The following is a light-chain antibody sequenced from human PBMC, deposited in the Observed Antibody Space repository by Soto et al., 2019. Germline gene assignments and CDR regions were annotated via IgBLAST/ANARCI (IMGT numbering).Light chain of an antibody. Sequence: ETVLTQSPATFSVSPGERATLSCRASQSIGSNLAWYQQRPGQPPRLLIYGASTRVTAVPARFCGSASGSYFTHTINSLQSGDFALYSCQQDNYWPCFSVGRGTKVYIK. CDR1: QSIGSN. V-gene: IGKV3-15*01. J-gene: IGKJ3*01. CDR2: GAS. CDR3: QQDNYWPCFS.